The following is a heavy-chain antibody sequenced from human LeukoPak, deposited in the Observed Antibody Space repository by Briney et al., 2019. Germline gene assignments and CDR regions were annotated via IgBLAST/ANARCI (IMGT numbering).Heavy chain of an antibody. J-gene: IGHJ6*03. D-gene: IGHD6-19*01. CDR3: ARVGGYSSGWYYYYYYMDV. CDR2: IKEDGSEK. Sequence: GGSLRLSCAASGFAFSNYWMSWVRQAPGKGLEWVANIKEDGSEKYYVDSVKGRFTISRDNAKNSLYLQMNSLRAEDTAVYYCARVGGYSSGWYYYYYYMDVWGKGTTVTISS. V-gene: IGHV3-7*01. CDR1: GFAFSNYW.